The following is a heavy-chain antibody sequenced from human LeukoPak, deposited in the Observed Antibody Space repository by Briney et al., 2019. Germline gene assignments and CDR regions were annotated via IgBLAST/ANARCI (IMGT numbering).Heavy chain of an antibody. Sequence: GGSLRLSCAASGFTFSSYEMNWVRQAPGKGLEWVSYISSSSRTIYYADSVKGRFTISRDNAKNSLYLQMNSLRAEDTAIYYCARQSGTMVTTRFDYWGQGTLVTVSS. CDR1: GFTFSSYE. D-gene: IGHD4-17*01. V-gene: IGHV3-48*03. CDR3: ARQSGTMVTTRFDY. CDR2: ISSSSRTI. J-gene: IGHJ4*02.